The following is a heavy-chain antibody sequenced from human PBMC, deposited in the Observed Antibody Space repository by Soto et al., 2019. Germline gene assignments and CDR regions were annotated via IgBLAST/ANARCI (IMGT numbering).Heavy chain of an antibody. D-gene: IGHD3-16*01. CDR3: GRGRGSYSFDY. V-gene: IGHV3-23*01. CDR2: ISGSGTTT. CDR1: GFTFSGYA. Sequence: XGSLRLSCEASGFTFSGYAMNWVRQAPGKGLEWVASISGSGTTTYYADSVKGRFTIARDNSKNTLYLQMHSLRAEDTAVYYCGRGRGSYSFDYWGQGTLVTVSS. J-gene: IGHJ4*02.